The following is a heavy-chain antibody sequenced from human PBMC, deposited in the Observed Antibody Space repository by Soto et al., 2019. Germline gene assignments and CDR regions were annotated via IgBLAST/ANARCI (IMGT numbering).Heavy chain of an antibody. D-gene: IGHD6-13*01. J-gene: IGHJ1*01. V-gene: IGHV3-23*01. CDR3: AKDQAAGGTISRYFQD. Sequence: EVQLLESGGGLVQPEGSLRLSCEASGFTFSSYAMSWVRQAPGKGLEWVSGISGGGGTTYYADSVKGRFTISRDNSKSTLYLQVNRLRAEDTAVYYCAKDQAAGGTISRYFQDWGQGTLVTVSS. CDR1: GFTFSSYA. CDR2: ISGGGGTT.